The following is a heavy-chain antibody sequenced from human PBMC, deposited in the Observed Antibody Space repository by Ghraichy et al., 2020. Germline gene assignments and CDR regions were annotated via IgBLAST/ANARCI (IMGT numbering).Heavy chain of an antibody. Sequence: GSLRLSCAASGFTFNNYGMHWVRQAPGKGLEWVAVTSYDGSSEFYADSVKGRFTISRDNVKNTLYLQMNSLRVDDSAVYYCAKGDSFLGIGDYFYYGMDVWGQGTTVTVSS. V-gene: IGHV3-30*18. D-gene: IGHD3-16*01. CDR1: GFTFNNYG. CDR3: AKGDSFLGIGDYFYYGMDV. J-gene: IGHJ6*02. CDR2: TSYDGSSE.